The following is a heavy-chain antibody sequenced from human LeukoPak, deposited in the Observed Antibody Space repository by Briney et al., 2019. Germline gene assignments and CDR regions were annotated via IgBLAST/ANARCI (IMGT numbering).Heavy chain of an antibody. CDR1: GGTFISYA. CDR2: IIPIFGIA. D-gene: IGHD2-15*01. CDR3: ARGGGYCSGGSCYSRLVY. J-gene: IGHJ4*02. Sequence: SVTVSCMASGGTFISYAISWVRQAPGQGLEWMGRIIPIFGIANYAQKFQGRVTITADKSTSTAYMELSSLRSEDTAVYYCARGGGYCSGGSCYSRLVYWGQGTLVTVSS. V-gene: IGHV1-69*10.